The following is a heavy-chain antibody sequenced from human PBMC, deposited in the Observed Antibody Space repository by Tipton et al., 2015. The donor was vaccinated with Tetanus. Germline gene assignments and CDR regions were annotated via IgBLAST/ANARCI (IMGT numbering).Heavy chain of an antibody. CDR3: AAESGRGNNWFDP. Sequence: TLSLTCTVSGGSINTGDFLWTWIRQHPRTGLEWIGYISNRGNSYSNPSLKGRVSLSVDKSASQFSLRLTSVTSADSAVYYCAAESGRGNNWFDPWGHGVLVNVSS. CDR1: GGSINTGDFL. J-gene: IGHJ5*02. D-gene: IGHD1-1*01. CDR2: ISNRGNS. V-gene: IGHV4-31*03.